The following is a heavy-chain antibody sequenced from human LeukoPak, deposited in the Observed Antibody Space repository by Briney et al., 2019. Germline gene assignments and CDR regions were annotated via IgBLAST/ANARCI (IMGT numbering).Heavy chain of an antibody. CDR1: GGSISSGGYS. CDR2: IYHSGST. J-gene: IGHJ6*03. D-gene: IGHD3-10*01. CDR3: ARRFGSGSGSYRGYYYYYYMDV. V-gene: IGHV4-30-2*01. Sequence: PSQTLSLTCAVSGGSISSGGYSWSWIRQPPGKGLEWIRYIYHSGSTYYNPSLKSRVTISVDTSKNQFSLKLSSVTAADTAVYYCARRFGSGSGSYRGYYYYYYMDVWGKGTTVTVSS.